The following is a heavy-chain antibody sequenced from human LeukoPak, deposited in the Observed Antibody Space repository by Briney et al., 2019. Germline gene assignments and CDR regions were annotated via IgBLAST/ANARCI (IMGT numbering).Heavy chain of an antibody. CDR3: ARNPSVNLDYFDY. CDR2: IYYGGST. CDR1: GGSISSYY. J-gene: IGHJ4*02. Sequence: KPSETLSLTCTVSGGSISSYYWSWIRQPPGKGLEWIGYIYYGGSTNYNPSLKSRVTISVDTSKNQFSLKLSSVTAADTAVYYCARNPSVNLDYFDYWGQGTLVTVSS. V-gene: IGHV4-59*01. D-gene: IGHD4-17*01.